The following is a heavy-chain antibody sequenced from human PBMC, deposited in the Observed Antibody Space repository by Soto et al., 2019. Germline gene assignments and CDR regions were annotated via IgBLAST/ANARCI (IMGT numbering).Heavy chain of an antibody. CDR1: GGSISSYY. D-gene: IGHD2-15*01. CDR3: ARVRSAGSVAYYFDY. Sequence: SETLSLTCTVSGGSISSYYCSWIRQPPGKGLEWIGYIYYSGSTNYNPSLKSRVTISVDTSKNQFSLKLSSVTAADTAVYYCARVRSAGSVAYYFDYWGQGTLVTVSS. CDR2: IYYSGST. J-gene: IGHJ4*02. V-gene: IGHV4-59*01.